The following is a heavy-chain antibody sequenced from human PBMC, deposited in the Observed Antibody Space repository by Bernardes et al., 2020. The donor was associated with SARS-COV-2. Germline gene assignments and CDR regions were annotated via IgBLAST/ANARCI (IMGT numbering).Heavy chain of an antibody. CDR3: ARSQGCGGDCYAFDY. Sequence: ASVKVSCKASGYIFTRYTIVWVRQAPGQGLEWMGSISAYNDYTNYAQRVQGRVTLTSDPYTDKAYLELRNLRSEDTAMYYCARSQGCGGDCYAFDYWGQGTLVTVSS. CDR2: ISAYNDYT. CDR1: GYIFTRYT. J-gene: IGHJ4*02. D-gene: IGHD2-21*02. V-gene: IGHV1-18*01.